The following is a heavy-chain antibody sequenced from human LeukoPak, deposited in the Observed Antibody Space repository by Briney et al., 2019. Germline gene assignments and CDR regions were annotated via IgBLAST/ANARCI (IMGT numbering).Heavy chain of an antibody. V-gene: IGHV1-8*01. D-gene: IGHD2-2*01. CDR3: AREYPYCSSTSCYYYYGMDV. J-gene: IGHJ6*02. CDR1: GYTFTSYD. Sequence: ASVKVSCKASGYTFTSYDINWVRQATGQGLEWMGWMNPNSGNTGYAQKFQGRVTMTRNTSISTAYMELSSLRSEYTAVYYCAREYPYCSSTSCYYYYGMDVWGQGTTVTVSS. CDR2: MNPNSGNT.